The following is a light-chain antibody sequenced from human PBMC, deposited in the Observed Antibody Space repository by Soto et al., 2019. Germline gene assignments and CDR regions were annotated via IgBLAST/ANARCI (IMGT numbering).Light chain of an antibody. CDR1: QSVSSN. J-gene: IGKJ1*01. CDR2: GAS. Sequence: EIILTQSPDTLSLSPGERATLSCRASQSVSSNLAWYQQKPGQAPRLLIYGASNRATGIPDRFSGSGSGTDFTLTISRLEPEDFAVYYCQQYGSSGTFGQGNKVDIK. CDR3: QQYGSSGT. V-gene: IGKV3-20*01.